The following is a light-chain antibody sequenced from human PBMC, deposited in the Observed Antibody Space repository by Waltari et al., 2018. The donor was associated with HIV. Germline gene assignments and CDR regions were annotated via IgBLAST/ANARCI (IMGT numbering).Light chain of an antibody. V-gene: IGLV2-11*01. CDR3: CSHAGNFIFV. CDR1: SSYVDTF. CDR2: DVN. Sequence: QSALTQPHSVSGSPGQSLTISCPGTSSYVDTFVSWYQQHPGKAPKVIIYDVNKRPSGVPDRFSGSKSGNTASLTISGLQAEDEADYHCCSHAGNFIFVFGTGTKVTVL. J-gene: IGLJ1*01.